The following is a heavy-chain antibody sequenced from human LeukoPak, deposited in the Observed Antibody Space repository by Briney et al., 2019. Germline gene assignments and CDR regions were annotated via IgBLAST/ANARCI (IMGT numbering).Heavy chain of an antibody. V-gene: IGHV1-69*04. CDR3: AKDASNYGLYCSGGICYPYYFDY. D-gene: IGHD2-15*01. CDR1: GGTLNIYG. Sequence: ASVKVSCKASGGTLNIYGFNWVRQAPGQGLEWMGRIIPLVGITNYAQKFQGRVTITADQSTTTAYMELSSLRSEDTAMYYCAKDASNYGLYCSGGICYPYYFDYWGQGTLLTVSS. J-gene: IGHJ4*02. CDR2: IIPLVGIT.